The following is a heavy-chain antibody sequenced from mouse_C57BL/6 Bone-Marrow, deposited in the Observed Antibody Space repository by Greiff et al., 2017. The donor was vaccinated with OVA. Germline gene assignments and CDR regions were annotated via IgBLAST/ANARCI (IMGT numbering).Heavy chain of an antibody. CDR3: ARNYYGSFDY. Sequence: LVESGAELARPGASVKLSCKASGYTFTSYGISWVKQRTGQGLEWIGEIYPRSGNTYYNEKFKGKATLTADKSSSTAYMELRSLTSEDSAVYFCARNYYGSFDYWGQGTTLTVSS. V-gene: IGHV1-81*01. CDR1: GYTFTSYG. D-gene: IGHD1-1*01. CDR2: IYPRSGNT. J-gene: IGHJ2*01.